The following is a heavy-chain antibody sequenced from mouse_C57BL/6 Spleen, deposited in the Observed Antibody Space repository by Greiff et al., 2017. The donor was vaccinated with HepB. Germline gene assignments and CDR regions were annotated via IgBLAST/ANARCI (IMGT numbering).Heavy chain of an antibody. CDR3: ARGHYSNCFDY. CDR1: GYAFSSYW. CDR2: IYPGDGDT. V-gene: IGHV1-80*01. D-gene: IGHD2-5*01. Sequence: VQLQQSGAELVKPGASVKISCKASGYAFSSYWMNWVKQRPGKGLEWIGQIYPGDGDTNYNGKFKGKATLTADKSSSTAYMQLSSLTSEDSAVYFCARGHYSNCFDYWGQGTTLTVSS. J-gene: IGHJ2*01.